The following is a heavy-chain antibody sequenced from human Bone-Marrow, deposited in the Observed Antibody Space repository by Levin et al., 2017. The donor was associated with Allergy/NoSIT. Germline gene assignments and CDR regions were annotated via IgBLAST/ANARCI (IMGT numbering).Heavy chain of an antibody. CDR3: VRHQLWFGDLSPIDI. Sequence: GSLRLSCAISGDSISTYYWSWIRQPPGKGLEWIGYVHYSGSTKYNSSLKSRVSISVDTSRNQFSLRLSSVTAADTAVYYCVRHQLWFGDLSPIDIWGQGTMVTVSS. J-gene: IGHJ3*02. CDR1: GDSISTYY. D-gene: IGHD3-10*01. CDR2: VHYSGST. V-gene: IGHV4-59*08.